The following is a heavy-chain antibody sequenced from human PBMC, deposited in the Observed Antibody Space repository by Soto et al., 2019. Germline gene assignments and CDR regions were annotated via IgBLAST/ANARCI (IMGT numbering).Heavy chain of an antibody. D-gene: IGHD2-15*01. CDR3: ASALYCSGGSCSFDP. CDR1: GGSVSSGSYY. V-gene: IGHV4-61*01. J-gene: IGHJ5*02. Sequence: QVQLQESGPGLVKPSETLSLTCTVSGGSVSSGSYYWSWIRQPPGKGLEWIGYIYYNGNTNYNPSLKSRVTISVDTSKSQFSLKLSSVTAADTAVYYCASALYCSGGSCSFDPWGQGTLVTVSS. CDR2: IYYNGNT.